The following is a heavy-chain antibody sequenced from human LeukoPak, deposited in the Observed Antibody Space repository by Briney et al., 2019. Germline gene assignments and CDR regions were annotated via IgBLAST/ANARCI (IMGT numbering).Heavy chain of an antibody. V-gene: IGHV4-59*01. J-gene: IGHJ4*02. CDR1: SGSISSYY. CDR3: ARNIAVAGTPFDY. CDR2: IYYSGST. D-gene: IGHD6-13*01. Sequence: KTSETLSLTCTVSSGSISSYYWSWIRQPPGKGLEWIGYIYYSGSTNYNPSLKSRVTISVDTSKNQFSLKLSSVTAADTAVYYCARNIAVAGTPFDYWGQGTLVTVSS.